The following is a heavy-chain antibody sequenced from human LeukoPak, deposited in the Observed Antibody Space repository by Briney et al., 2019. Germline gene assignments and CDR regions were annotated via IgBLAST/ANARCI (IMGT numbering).Heavy chain of an antibody. CDR2: INHSGGST. Sequence: ASVKVSCKASGYTFTSYYMHWVRQAPGQGLEWMGIINHSGGSTSYAQKFQGRVTMTRDTSTSTVYMELSSLRSADTAVYYCARGRPRIAAAGFDNWLAPWGQGTLVTVSS. D-gene: IGHD6-13*01. CDR3: ARGRPRIAAAGFDNWLAP. CDR1: GYTFTSYY. V-gene: IGHV1-46*03. J-gene: IGHJ5*02.